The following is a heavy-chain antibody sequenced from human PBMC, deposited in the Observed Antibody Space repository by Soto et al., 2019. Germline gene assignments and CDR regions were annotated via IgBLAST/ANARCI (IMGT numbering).Heavy chain of an antibody. V-gene: IGHV1-69*08. CDR3: ARDITRGYSSGSYFDY. CDR1: GGTFSSYT. CDR2: IIPILGIA. Sequence: QLQLVQSGAEVKKPGSSVKVSCKSSGGTFSSYTISGVRQAPGQGLEWMGRIIPILGIANYAQKFQGRVTITADKSTSTAYMELSSLRSEDTAVYYCARDITRGYSSGSYFDYWGQGTLVTVSS. D-gene: IGHD6-19*01. J-gene: IGHJ4*02.